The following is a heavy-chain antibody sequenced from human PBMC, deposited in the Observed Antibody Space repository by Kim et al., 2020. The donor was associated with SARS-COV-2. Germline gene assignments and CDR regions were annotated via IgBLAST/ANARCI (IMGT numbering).Heavy chain of an antibody. CDR3: ARQEEQWLFRTSFDY. Sequence: SETLSLTCTVSGGSISSSSYYWGWIRQPPGKGLEWIGSIYYSGSTYYNPSLKSRVTISVDTSKNQFSLKLSSVTAADTAVYYCARQEEQWLFRTSFDYWGQGTLVTVSS. CDR2: IYYSGST. CDR1: GGSISSSSYY. D-gene: IGHD6-19*01. J-gene: IGHJ4*02. V-gene: IGHV4-39*01.